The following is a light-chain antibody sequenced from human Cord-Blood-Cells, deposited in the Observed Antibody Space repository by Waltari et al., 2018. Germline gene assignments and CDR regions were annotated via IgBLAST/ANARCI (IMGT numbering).Light chain of an antibody. Sequence: QSALTQPASVSGSPGQSITLSCTGTRSDVGGFHVVSWYHPHPGKAPKLMIYDVSNRPSGVSNRFSGSKSGNTASLTISGLQAEDEADYYCSSYTSSSTRVFGGGTKLTVL. V-gene: IGLV2-14*01. CDR2: DVS. J-gene: IGLJ2*01. CDR3: SSYTSSSTRV. CDR1: RSDVGGFHV.